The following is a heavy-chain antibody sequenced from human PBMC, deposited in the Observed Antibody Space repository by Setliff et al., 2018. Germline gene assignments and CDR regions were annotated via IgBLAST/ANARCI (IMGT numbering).Heavy chain of an antibody. CDR3: AAAPAGSDVFDM. J-gene: IGHJ3*02. CDR2: IRGRTDNYAT. CDR1: GFSFSGSA. V-gene: IGHV3-73*01. D-gene: IGHD6-13*01. Sequence: GGSLRLSCAVSGFSFSGSAVYWVRQASVKGLEWIGRIRGRTDNYATIYAASVRGRFTISRDDSKNTAYLQMNSLKTEDTAVYYCAAAPAGSDVFDMWGQGTMVTVSS.